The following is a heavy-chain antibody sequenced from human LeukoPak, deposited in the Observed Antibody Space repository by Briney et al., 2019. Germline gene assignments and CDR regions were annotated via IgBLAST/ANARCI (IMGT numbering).Heavy chain of an antibody. D-gene: IGHD3-10*01. J-gene: IGHJ4*02. CDR3: AKDGDYGSGS. Sequence: PGGSLRLSCAASGFTFDDYAMHWVRQAPGKGLEWVSGISWNSGSIGHADSVKGRFTISRDNAKNSLYLQMNSLRAEDTALYYCAKDGDYGSGSWGQGTLVTVSS. CDR1: GFTFDDYA. V-gene: IGHV3-9*01. CDR2: ISWNSGSI.